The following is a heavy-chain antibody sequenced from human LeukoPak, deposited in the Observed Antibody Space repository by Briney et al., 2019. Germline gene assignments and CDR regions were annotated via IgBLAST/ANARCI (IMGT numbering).Heavy chain of an antibody. J-gene: IGHJ4*02. CDR2: ISAYNGNT. V-gene: IGHV1-18*01. D-gene: IGHD3-9*01. Sequence: ASVKVSCKASGYTFTSYGISWVRQAPGQGLEGMGWISAYNGNTNYAQKLQGRVTMTTDTSTSTAYMELRSLRSDDTAVYYCARDADILTGYPFDYWGQGTLVTVSS. CDR3: ARDADILTGYPFDY. CDR1: GYTFTSYG.